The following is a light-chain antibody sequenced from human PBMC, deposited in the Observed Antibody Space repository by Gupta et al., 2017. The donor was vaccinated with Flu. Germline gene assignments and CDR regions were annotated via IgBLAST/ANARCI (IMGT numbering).Light chain of an antibody. J-gene: IGKJ1*01. CDR2: AAS. CDR3: RQEDNSPRT. V-gene: IGKV1-6*01. Sequence: AIQMTQSPSSLSASVGDRVTITCRASQGIRSDLGWYQQKPGKAPKLLIYAASKLQSGVPSRFSGSGSGTXFTLTVXSRQPEDFATYYCRQEDNSPRTFGXGTKVEIK. CDR1: QGIRSD.